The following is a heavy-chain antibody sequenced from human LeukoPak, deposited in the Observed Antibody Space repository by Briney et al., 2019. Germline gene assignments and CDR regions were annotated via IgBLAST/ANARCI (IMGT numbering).Heavy chain of an antibody. Sequence: GGSLRLSCAASGFTFSSYDMHWVRQATGKGLKWVSAIGTAGDAYYPGSVKGRFTISRENAKNSLYLQMNSLRAEDTAVYYCARGDYDDGYYYFDYWGQGTLVTVSS. V-gene: IGHV3-13*01. D-gene: IGHD4-17*01. CDR2: IGTAGDA. CDR3: ARGDYDDGYYYFDY. CDR1: GFTFSSYD. J-gene: IGHJ4*02.